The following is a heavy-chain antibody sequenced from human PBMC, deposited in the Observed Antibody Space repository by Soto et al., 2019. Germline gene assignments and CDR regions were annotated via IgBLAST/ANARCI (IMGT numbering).Heavy chain of an antibody. J-gene: IGHJ5*02. CDR1: GFTFSSYW. V-gene: IGHV3-7*03. CDR3: ARDLPDYIAAADKGYNWFDP. D-gene: IGHD6-13*01. Sequence: GGSLRLSCAASGFTFSSYWMSWVRQAPGKGLEWVANIKQDGSEKYYVDSVKGRFTISRDNAKNSLYLQMNSLRAEDTAVYYCARDLPDYIAAADKGYNWFDPWGQGTLVTV. CDR2: IKQDGSEK.